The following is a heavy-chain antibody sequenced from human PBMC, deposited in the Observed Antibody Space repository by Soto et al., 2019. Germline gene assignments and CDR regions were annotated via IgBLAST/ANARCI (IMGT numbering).Heavy chain of an antibody. V-gene: IGHV5-51*01. Sequence: LGESLKISCKGSGYSFTSYWIGWVRQMPWKGLEWMGIIYPGDSDTRYSPSFQGQVTISADKSISTAYLQWSSLKASDTAMYYCARHRVGHRKYYYGMDVWGQGATVTVSS. CDR3: ARHRVGHRKYYYGMDV. CDR2: IYPGDSDT. J-gene: IGHJ6*02. CDR1: GYSFTSYW.